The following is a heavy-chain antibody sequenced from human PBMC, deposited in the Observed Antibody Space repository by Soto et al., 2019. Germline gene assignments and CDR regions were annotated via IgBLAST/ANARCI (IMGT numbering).Heavy chain of an antibody. CDR3: ARDARGDEAPMDY. V-gene: IGHV1-18*01. CDR1: GYTFTSYG. D-gene: IGHD3-10*01. J-gene: IGHJ4*02. Sequence: ASVKVSCKASGYTFTSYGISWVRQAPGQGFEWMGWISAYNGNTNYAQKLQGRVTMTTDTSTSTAYMELSRLRSDDTAVYYCARDARGDEAPMDYWGQGTLVTVSS. CDR2: ISAYNGNT.